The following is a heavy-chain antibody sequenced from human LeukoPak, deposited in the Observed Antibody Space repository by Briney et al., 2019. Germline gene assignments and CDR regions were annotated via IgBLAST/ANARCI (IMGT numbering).Heavy chain of an antibody. V-gene: IGHV3-30*02. CDR2: IRYDGSRT. J-gene: IGHJ3*02. D-gene: IGHD1-14*01. CDR1: GFIFKNFG. Sequence: GGSLRLSCAASGFIFKNFGMYWVRQAPGKGLEWVAFIRYDGSRTYYTDSVKGRFTISRDNSNNTLYLQMNSLRPEDTAVYYCARDPLGGEPDAFGIWGQGTMVTVSS. CDR3: ARDPLGGEPDAFGI.